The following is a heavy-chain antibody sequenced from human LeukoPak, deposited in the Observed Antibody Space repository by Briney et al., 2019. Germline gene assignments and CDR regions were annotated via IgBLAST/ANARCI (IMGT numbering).Heavy chain of an antibody. J-gene: IGHJ6*02. CDR1: GFTFSSYS. Sequence: PGGSLRLPCAASGFTFSSYSMNWVRQAPGKGLEWVSYISSSSSTIYYADSVKGRFTISRDNAKNSLYLQMNSLRDEDTAVYYCARDSYDSSGYWKIQYYYYGMDVWGQGTTVTVSS. CDR3: ARDSYDSSGYWKIQYYYYGMDV. CDR2: ISSSSSTI. D-gene: IGHD3-22*01. V-gene: IGHV3-48*02.